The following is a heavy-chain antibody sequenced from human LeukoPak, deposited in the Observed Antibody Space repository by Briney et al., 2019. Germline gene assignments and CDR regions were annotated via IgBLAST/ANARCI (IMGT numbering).Heavy chain of an antibody. CDR2: ISSGGNIV. CDR3: ARSASPYYDQMD. CDR1: GFIFSSNG. V-gene: IGHV3-48*02. J-gene: IGHJ4*02. D-gene: IGHD3-3*01. Sequence: GGSLRLSCAASGFIFSSNGMNWVRQAPGKGLEWLSHISSGGNIVYYAGSVKGRFTISRDNAKNSLYLHMNSLRDEDTAVYYCARSASPYYDQMDWGQGTLVTVSS.